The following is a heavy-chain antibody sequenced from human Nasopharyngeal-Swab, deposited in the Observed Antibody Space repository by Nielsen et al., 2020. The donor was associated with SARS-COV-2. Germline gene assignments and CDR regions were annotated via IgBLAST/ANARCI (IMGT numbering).Heavy chain of an antibody. CDR1: GFTFSSYA. Sequence: GGSLRLSCVASGFTFSSYAMDWVRQAPGKGLEWVSYIRSSGSAIYYADSVKGRFTISRDNDKNSLYLQMNSLRDEDTAVYYCAREVDYTGGVAYWGQGTLVTVSS. J-gene: IGHJ1*01. CDR3: AREVDYTGGVAY. CDR2: IRSSGSAI. D-gene: IGHD4-11*01. V-gene: IGHV3-48*02.